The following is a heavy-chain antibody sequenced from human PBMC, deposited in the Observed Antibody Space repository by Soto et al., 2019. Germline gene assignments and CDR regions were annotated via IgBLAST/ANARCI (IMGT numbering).Heavy chain of an antibody. CDR1: GFTFSNYA. V-gene: IGHV3-23*01. CDR3: AKRAFYGSGIPNYDGMDV. J-gene: IGHJ6*02. Sequence: VHLLESGGGLVQPGGSLRLSCAASGFTFSNYAMTWVRQAPGKGLEWVSVISGTGGGTNNADSAKGRFTTSRDNSKNMLYLQMNSLRAEDTAVYYCAKRAFYGSGIPNYDGMDVWGQGTAVTVSS. D-gene: IGHD3-10*01. CDR2: ISGTGGGT.